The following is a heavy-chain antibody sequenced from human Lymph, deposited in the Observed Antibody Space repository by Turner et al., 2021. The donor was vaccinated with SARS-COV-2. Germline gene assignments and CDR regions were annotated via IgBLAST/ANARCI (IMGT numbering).Heavy chain of an antibody. Sequence: QVQLVESGGGVVQPGGSLRLSCAASGFTFSSYAMHWVRQAPGKGLEWVAVISYDGSSKFHADSVKGRFTISRDNAKNSLYLQMNSLRAEDTAVYYCAREDTVMVYDYWGQGTLVTVSS. CDR1: GFTFSSYA. CDR2: ISYDGSSK. D-gene: IGHD5-18*01. V-gene: IGHV3-30-3*01. CDR3: AREDTVMVYDY. J-gene: IGHJ4*02.